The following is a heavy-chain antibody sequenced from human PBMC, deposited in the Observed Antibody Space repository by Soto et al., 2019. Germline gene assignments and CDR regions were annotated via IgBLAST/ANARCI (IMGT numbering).Heavy chain of an antibody. CDR1: GGSFSGYY. V-gene: IGHV4-34*01. CDR2: INHSGST. J-gene: IGHJ6*02. CDR3: ARAGTGYSRSSGFWVYYYYYGMDV. D-gene: IGHD6-6*01. Sequence: SETLSLTCGVYGGSFSGYYWSWIRQPPGKGLEWIGEINHSGSTNYNPSLKSRVTISVDTSKNQFSLKLSSVTAADTAVYYCARAGTGYSRSSGFWVYYYYYGMDVWGQGTTVT.